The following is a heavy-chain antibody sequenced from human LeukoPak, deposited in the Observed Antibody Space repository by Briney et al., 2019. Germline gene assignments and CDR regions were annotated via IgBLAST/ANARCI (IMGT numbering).Heavy chain of an antibody. CDR3: ARGVNYDSSGYWIT. CDR1: GGSFSGYY. J-gene: IGHJ4*02. D-gene: IGHD3-22*01. V-gene: IGHV4-34*01. Sequence: SETLSLTCAVYGGSFSGYYWSWIRQPPGKRLEWIGEISHSGTTYYNPSLKSRVTISVDTSKNQFSLKLSSVTAADTAVYYCARGVNYDSSGYWITWGQGTLVTVSS. CDR2: ISHSGTT.